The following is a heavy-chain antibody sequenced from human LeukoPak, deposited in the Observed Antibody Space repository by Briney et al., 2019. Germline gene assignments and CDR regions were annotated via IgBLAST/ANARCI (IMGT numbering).Heavy chain of an antibody. J-gene: IGHJ4*02. CDR2: IYYSGST. Sequence: SETLSLTCTVSDGSMSNYYWSWIRQPPGKGLEWIGYIYYSGSTNYNPSLKSRVTISVDTSKNQFSLKLSSVTAADTAVYYCARVYSSGSDYWGQGTLVTVSS. CDR1: DGSMSNYY. D-gene: IGHD6-19*01. CDR3: ARVYSSGSDY. V-gene: IGHV4-59*01.